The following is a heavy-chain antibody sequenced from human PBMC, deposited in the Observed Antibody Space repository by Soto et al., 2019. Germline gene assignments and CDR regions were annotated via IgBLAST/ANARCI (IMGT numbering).Heavy chain of an antibody. CDR1: GFSLSTNGVA. V-gene: IGHV2-5*02. CDR2: IYWDDDK. D-gene: IGHD3-16*01. J-gene: IGHJ5*02. CDR3: ARRLVDVLLGNHFDP. Sequence: QITLKESGPPLVKPTQPLTLTCSFSGFSLSTNGVAVGWIRQPPGKALEWLALIYWDDDKRYNPSLKRRLAITKDTSKNQVVLTMTSMDPVDTGTYYCARRLVDVLLGNHFDPWGQGILVTVSS.